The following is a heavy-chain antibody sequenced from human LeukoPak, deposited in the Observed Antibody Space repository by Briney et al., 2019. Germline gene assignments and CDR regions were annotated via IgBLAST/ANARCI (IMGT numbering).Heavy chain of an antibody. V-gene: IGHV3-53*01. J-gene: IGHJ4*02. CDR3: ARGLEVRGVLFDY. CDR2: IYSGGST. CDR1: AFTVSSNY. Sequence: PGGSLRLSCAASAFTVSSNYMSWVRQAPGKGPEWVSVIYSGGSTYYADSVKGRFTISRDNSKNTLYLQMNSLRAEDTAVYYCARGLEVRGVLFDYWGQGTLVTVSS. D-gene: IGHD3-10*01.